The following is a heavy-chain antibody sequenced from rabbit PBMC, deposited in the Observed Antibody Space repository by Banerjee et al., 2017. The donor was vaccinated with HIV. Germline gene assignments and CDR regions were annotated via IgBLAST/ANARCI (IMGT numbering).Heavy chain of an antibody. CDR1: GFTISSRYW. V-gene: IGHV1S40*01. CDR2: IYTSSGST. J-gene: IGHJ4*01. D-gene: IGHD4-1*01. CDR3: ARDLAGVTGWNFGL. Sequence: QSLQESGGDLLKPGASLTPTCTASGFTISSRYWICWVRQAPGQGLELIACIYTSSGSTWYASWAKGRFTISKTSSTTVTLQMTSLKAADTATYLCARDLAGVTGWNFGLWGPGTLVTVS.